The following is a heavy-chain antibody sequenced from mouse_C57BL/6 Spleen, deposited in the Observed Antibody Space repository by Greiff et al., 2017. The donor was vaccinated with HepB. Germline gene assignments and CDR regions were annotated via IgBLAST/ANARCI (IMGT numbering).Heavy chain of an antibody. D-gene: IGHD2-4*01. V-gene: IGHV5-9*01. Sequence: EVKLVESGGGLVKPGGSLKLSCAASGFTFSSYTMSWVRQTPEKRLEWVATISGGGGNTYYPDSVKGRFTISRDNAKNTLYLQMSSLRSEDTALYYCARQGDYDVLYAMDYWGQGTSVTVSS. J-gene: IGHJ4*01. CDR3: ARQGDYDVLYAMDY. CDR2: ISGGGGNT. CDR1: GFTFSSYT.